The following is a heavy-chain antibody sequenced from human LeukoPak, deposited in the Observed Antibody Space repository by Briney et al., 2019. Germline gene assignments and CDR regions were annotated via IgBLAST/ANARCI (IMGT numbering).Heavy chain of an antibody. V-gene: IGHV3-23*01. J-gene: IGHJ4*02. CDR1: GFTFSSYA. CDR2: ISGSGGST. D-gene: IGHD3-9*01. Sequence: QPGGSLRLCCAASGFTFSSYAMSWVRQAPGKGLEWVSAISGSGGSTYYADSVKGRFTISRDNSKNTLYLQMNSLRAEDTAVYYCAKDGLRYFDWLLSTYWGQGTLATVSS. CDR3: AKDGLRYFDWLLSTY.